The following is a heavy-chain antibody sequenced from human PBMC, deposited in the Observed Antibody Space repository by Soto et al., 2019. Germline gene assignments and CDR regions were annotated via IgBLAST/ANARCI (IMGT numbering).Heavy chain of an antibody. Sequence: ASVKVSCKASGYTFTADYMHWVRQAPGQGLEWMGWINPNSGGTNYAQKFQGWVTMTRDTSISTAYMELSRLRSDDTAVYYCARASSELVGVIYYFDYWGQGTLVTVSS. D-gene: IGHD2-21*01. CDR3: ARASSELVGVIYYFDY. CDR2: INPNSGGT. V-gene: IGHV1-2*04. CDR1: GYTFTADY. J-gene: IGHJ4*02.